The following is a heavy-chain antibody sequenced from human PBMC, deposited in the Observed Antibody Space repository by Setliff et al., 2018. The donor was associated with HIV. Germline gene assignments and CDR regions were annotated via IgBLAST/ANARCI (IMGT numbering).Heavy chain of an antibody. J-gene: IGHJ4*02. CDR1: GFSFTNSRFSFNFAW. CDR2: IGGQAEGGAT. CDR3: TTGVDY. V-gene: IGHV3-15*04. Sequence: PGGSLRLSCAASGFSFTNSRFSFNFAWLAWVRQAPGKGLEWVGRIGGQAEGGATAYAPPVRARFTISRDDSKDTLYLQMNSLKTEDTAVYYCTTGVDYWGQGTLVNVSS.